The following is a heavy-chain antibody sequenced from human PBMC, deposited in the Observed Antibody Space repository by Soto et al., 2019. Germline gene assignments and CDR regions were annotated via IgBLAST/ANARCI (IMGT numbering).Heavy chain of an antibody. D-gene: IGHD3-3*01. J-gene: IGHJ4*02. CDR2: LYWDDDK. CDR1: GFSLTTSGVG. Sequence: QITLNESGPTVVRPTEPLTLTCRFSGFSLTTSGVGVGWIRQSPGKAPGRLPLLYWDDDKRYSASLKSRLTITKDTSKNQVVLTVSDLDPTDTATYYCAHRVLRTVFGLVTTTAIYFDFWGQGTPVAVSS. V-gene: IGHV2-5*02. CDR3: AHRVLRTVFGLVTTTAIYFDF.